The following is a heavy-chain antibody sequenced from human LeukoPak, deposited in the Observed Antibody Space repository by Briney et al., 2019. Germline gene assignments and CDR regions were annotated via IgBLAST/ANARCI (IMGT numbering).Heavy chain of an antibody. CDR1: GFTFSGYW. CDR2: IKQEGGEQ. J-gene: IGHJ4*02. D-gene: IGHD7-27*01. Sequence: GGSLRLSCAASGFTFSGYWMTWVRQAPGKGLEWVANIKQEGGEQYYMDSVKGRFTISRDNARNSLSLQMNSLRAEDTAVYYCARDVETGALDYWGQGTLVTVSS. V-gene: IGHV3-7*01. CDR3: ARDVETGALDY.